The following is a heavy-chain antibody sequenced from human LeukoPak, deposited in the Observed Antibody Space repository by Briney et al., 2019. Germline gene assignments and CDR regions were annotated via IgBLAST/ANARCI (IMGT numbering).Heavy chain of an antibody. D-gene: IGHD3-22*01. CDR1: GGTFSSYA. Sequence: ASVKVSCKASGGTFSSYAISWVRQAPGQGLEWTGGIIPIFGTANYAQKFQGRVTITTDESTSTAYMELSSLRSEDTAVYYCARSYYYDSSLPLDIWGQGTMVTVSS. CDR2: IIPIFGTA. J-gene: IGHJ3*02. CDR3: ARSYYYDSSLPLDI. V-gene: IGHV1-69*05.